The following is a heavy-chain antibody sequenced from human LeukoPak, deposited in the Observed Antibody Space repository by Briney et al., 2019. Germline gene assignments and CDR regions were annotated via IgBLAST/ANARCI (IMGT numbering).Heavy chain of an antibody. D-gene: IGHD4-11*01. CDR3: TTLITI. CDR1: GFTLSSYA. Sequence: GGSLRLSCAASGFTLSSYAMHWVRQAPGKGLEWVAVISHDGSNKYYADSVKGRFTISRDNSKNTLYLQMNSLRPEDTAVYHCTTLITIWGQGTLVTVSS. CDR2: ISHDGSNK. V-gene: IGHV3-30*03. J-gene: IGHJ4*02.